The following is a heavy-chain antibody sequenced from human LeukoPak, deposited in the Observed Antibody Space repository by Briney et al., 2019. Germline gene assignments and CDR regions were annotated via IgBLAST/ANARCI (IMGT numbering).Heavy chain of an antibody. D-gene: IGHD3-3*01. V-gene: IGHV4-30-4*08. CDR3: ARGPTRFLEWLFDGG. CDR2: IYYSGST. CDR1: GGSISSGDYY. J-gene: IGHJ4*02. Sequence: SQTLSLTCTVSGGSISSGDYYWSWIRQPPGKGLEWIGYIYYSGSTYYNPSLKNRVTISVDTSKNQFSLKLSSVTAADTAVYYCARGPTRFLEWLFDGGWGQGTLVTVSS.